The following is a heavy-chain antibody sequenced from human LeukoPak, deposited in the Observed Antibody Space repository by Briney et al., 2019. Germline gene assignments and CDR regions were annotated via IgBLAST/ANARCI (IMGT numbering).Heavy chain of an antibody. D-gene: IGHD1-26*01. CDR3: VRDRVGPDY. Sequence: TGGSLRLSCAASGFTFSSAWMHWVRQAPGTGLMWVSRITDDATTTYADSVRGRFTISRDNAKNILYLQMNSLRAEDTAVYYCVRDRVGPDYWGQGTLVTVSS. V-gene: IGHV3-74*03. CDR1: GFTFSSAW. J-gene: IGHJ4*02. CDR2: ITDDATT.